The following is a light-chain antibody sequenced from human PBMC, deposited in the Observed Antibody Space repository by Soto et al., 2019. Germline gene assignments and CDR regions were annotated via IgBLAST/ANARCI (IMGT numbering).Light chain of an antibody. J-gene: IGLJ1*01. V-gene: IGLV2-14*01. CDR2: EVT. CDR1: SGDIGSYNR. CDR3: SSYTNINTRACV. Sequence: QSVLTQPPSVSGAPGQRVTISCTGTSGDIGSYNRVSWYQQHPGKAPKLIIYEVTDRPSGVSNRFYGSKSGNTASLTISGLQAEDEAESYCSSYTNINTRACVFGTGTKVTVL.